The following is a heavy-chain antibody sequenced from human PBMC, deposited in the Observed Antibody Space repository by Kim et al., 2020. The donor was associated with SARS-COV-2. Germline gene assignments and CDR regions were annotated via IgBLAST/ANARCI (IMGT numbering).Heavy chain of an antibody. Sequence: PSLQRRVTISVDTSKNQFSLKLSSVTAADTAVYYCAPRSPLKRGQNWFDPWGQGTLVTVSS. D-gene: IGHD2-15*01. CDR3: APRSPLKRGQNWFDP. V-gene: IGHV4-34*01. J-gene: IGHJ5*02.